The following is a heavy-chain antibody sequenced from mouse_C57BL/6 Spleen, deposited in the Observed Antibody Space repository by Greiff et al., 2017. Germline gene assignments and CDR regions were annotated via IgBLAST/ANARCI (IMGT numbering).Heavy chain of an antibody. J-gene: IGHJ2*01. CDR1: GYTFTDYE. Sequence: QVQLQQSGAELVRPGASVTLSCKASGYTFTDYEMHWVKQTPVHGLEWIGAIDPETGGTAYNQKFKGKAILTADKSSSTAYMELRSLTSEDSAVYYCARSDYYGSSLYWGQGTTLTVSS. CDR3: ARSDYYGSSLY. CDR2: IDPETGGT. D-gene: IGHD1-1*01. V-gene: IGHV1-15*01.